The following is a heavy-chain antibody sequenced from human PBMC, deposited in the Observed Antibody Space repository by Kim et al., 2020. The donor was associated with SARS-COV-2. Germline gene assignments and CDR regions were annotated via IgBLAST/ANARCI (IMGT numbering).Heavy chain of an antibody. Sequence: SETLSLTCTVSGGSITSGAFRWTWIRQHPGNGLEWIGYIFYSGSTYYNPSLESRISISVDTSKNQFSLKLSSVTAADTALYFCARESSDYYQIDYWGQGTLVTVSS. CDR2: IFYSGST. V-gene: IGHV4-31*03. CDR1: GGSITSGAFR. CDR3: ARESSDYYQIDY. D-gene: IGHD3-22*01. J-gene: IGHJ4*02.